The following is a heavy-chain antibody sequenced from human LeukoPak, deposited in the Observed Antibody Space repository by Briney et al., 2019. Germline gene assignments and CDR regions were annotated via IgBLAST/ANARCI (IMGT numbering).Heavy chain of an antibody. J-gene: IGHJ3*02. V-gene: IGHV4-59*12. Sequence: PSETLSLTRTVSGGSISSYYWSWIRQPPGKGLEWIGYIYYSGSTNYNPSLKSRVTMSLDTSKNHFSLNLSSVTAADTAVYYCARENSSSYRAFDIWGQGTMVTVSS. D-gene: IGHD6-13*01. CDR1: GGSISSYY. CDR3: ARENSSSYRAFDI. CDR2: IYYSGST.